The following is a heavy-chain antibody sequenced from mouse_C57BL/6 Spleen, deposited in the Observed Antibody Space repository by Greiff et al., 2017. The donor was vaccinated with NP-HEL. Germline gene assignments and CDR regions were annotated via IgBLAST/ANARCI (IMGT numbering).Heavy chain of an antibody. D-gene: IGHD1-1*01. CDR3: TRAPSPLYYYGSSPWFAY. J-gene: IGHJ3*01. CDR2: IDPETGGT. V-gene: IGHV1-15*01. CDR1: GYTFTDYE. Sequence: QVQLQQSGAELVRPGASVTLSCKASGYTFTDYEMHWVKQTPVHGLEWIGAIDPETGGTAYNQKFKGKAILTADKSSSTASMELLSLTSEDSAVYYCTRAPSPLYYYGSSPWFAYWGQGTLVTVSA.